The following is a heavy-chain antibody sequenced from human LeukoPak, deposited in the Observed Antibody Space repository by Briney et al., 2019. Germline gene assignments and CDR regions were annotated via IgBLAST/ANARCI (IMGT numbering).Heavy chain of an antibody. CDR2: INPNSGGT. Sequence: GASVKVSCKASGYTFTGYYMHWVRQAPGQGLEWMGWINPNSGGTNDAQKFQGRVTMTRDTSISTAYMELSRLRSDDTAVYYCASPSYYDFWSGYENFDYWGQGTLVTVSS. J-gene: IGHJ4*02. D-gene: IGHD3-3*01. CDR3: ASPSYYDFWSGYENFDY. V-gene: IGHV1-2*02. CDR1: GYTFTGYY.